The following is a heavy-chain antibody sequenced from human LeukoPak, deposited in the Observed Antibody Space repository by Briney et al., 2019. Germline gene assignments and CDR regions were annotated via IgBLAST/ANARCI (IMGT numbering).Heavy chain of an antibody. Sequence: GGSLRLSCAASGFTFSSYSMNWVRQAPGKGLEWVSSISSSSSYIYYADSVKGRFTISRDNSKNTLYLQMNSLRAEDTAVYYCAKEKKKNYYDSSRGAFDIWGQGTMVTVSS. CDR2: ISSSSSYI. CDR1: GFTFSSYS. D-gene: IGHD3-22*01. J-gene: IGHJ3*02. CDR3: AKEKKKNYYDSSRGAFDI. V-gene: IGHV3-21*01.